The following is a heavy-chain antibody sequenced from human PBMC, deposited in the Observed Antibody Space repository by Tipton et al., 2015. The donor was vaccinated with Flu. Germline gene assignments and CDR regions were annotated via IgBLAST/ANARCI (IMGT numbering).Heavy chain of an antibody. CDR3: ARENWEKKAAFDI. Sequence: SLRLSCAASGFTFSDYATDWVRQAPGKGLEWVAIISYDGTNEYSADSVRGRFTISRDNSKNTLYLQMSSLRLEDTPVYYCARENWEKKAAFDIWGQGTLVTVSS. J-gene: IGHJ3*02. D-gene: IGHD1-26*01. V-gene: IGHV3-30*04. CDR2: ISYDGTNE. CDR1: GFTFSDYA.